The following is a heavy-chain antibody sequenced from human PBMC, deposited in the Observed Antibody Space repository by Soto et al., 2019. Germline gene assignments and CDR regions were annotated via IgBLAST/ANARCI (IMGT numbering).Heavy chain of an antibody. Sequence: QMQLVQSGGGLVKPGGSLTLSCKASGFTFSDYYMIWVRQTPGKGLEWLSYISDSGSTIYYADSVRARFTIFRENAANSGYLQLDGLTDGDTAFYYCARGGSGWTRGGWLGPWGQGSLGTVSS. CDR3: ARGGSGWTRGGWLGP. CDR2: ISDSGSTI. V-gene: IGHV3-11*01. J-gene: IGHJ5*02. CDR1: GFTFSDYY. D-gene: IGHD6-25*01.